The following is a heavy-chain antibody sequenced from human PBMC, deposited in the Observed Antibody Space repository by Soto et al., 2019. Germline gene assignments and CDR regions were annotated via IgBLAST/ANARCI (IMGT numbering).Heavy chain of an antibody. CDR2: IYYSGST. Sequence: PSETLSLTCTVSCGSISSGGYYWSWIRQHPGKGLEWIGYIYYSGSTYYNPSLKSRVTISVDTSKNQFSLKLSSVTAADTAVYYCARENYYDSSGYYEFDYWGQGTLVTVSS. V-gene: IGHV4-31*03. J-gene: IGHJ4*02. D-gene: IGHD3-22*01. CDR1: CGSISSGGYY. CDR3: ARENYYDSSGYYEFDY.